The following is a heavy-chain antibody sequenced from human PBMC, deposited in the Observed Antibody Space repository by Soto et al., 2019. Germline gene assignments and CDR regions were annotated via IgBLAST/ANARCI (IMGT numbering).Heavy chain of an antibody. Sequence: GGSLRLSCAASGFTFSSYGMHWVRQAPGKGLEWVAVIWYDGSNKYYADSVKGRFTISRDNSKNTLYLQMNSLRAEDTAVYYCARSVVTSSGWYFDYWGQGTLVTVSS. V-gene: IGHV3-33*01. CDR2: IWYDGSNK. D-gene: IGHD6-19*01. J-gene: IGHJ4*02. CDR1: GFTFSSYG. CDR3: ARSVVTSSGWYFDY.